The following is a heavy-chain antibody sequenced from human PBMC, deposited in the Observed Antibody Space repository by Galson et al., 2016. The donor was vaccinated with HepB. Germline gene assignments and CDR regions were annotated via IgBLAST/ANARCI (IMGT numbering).Heavy chain of an antibody. CDR1: GFTFSSYA. CDR2: ISGSGDST. J-gene: IGHJ4*02. CDR3: ARDRGGIEILKGDPLDF. V-gene: IGHV3-23*01. Sequence: SLRLSCAGSGFTFSSYAMNWVRQAPGKGLEWVSGISGSGDSTYYADSLKGRLTISRDNPKNTVYLQMNSLRTEDTAVYYCARDRGGIEILKGDPLDFWGPGTLVTVSP. D-gene: IGHD2/OR15-2a*01.